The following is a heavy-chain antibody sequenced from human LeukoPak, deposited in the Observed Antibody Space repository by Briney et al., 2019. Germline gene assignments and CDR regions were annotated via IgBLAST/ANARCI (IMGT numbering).Heavy chain of an antibody. D-gene: IGHD3-9*01. J-gene: IGHJ4*02. CDR3: AKCGVRYDILTGYLN. V-gene: IGHV3-30*18. CDR2: ISYDGSNK. Sequence: GGSLRLSCAASGFTFSNYGMHWVRQAPGKGLEWVAVISYDGSNKYYADSVKGRFTISRDNSKNTLYLQMNSLRTEDTAVYYCAKCGVRYDILTGYLNWGQGTLVTASS. CDR1: GFTFSNYG.